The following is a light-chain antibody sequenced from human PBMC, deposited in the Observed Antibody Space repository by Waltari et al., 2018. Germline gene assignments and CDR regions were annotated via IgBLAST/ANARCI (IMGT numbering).Light chain of an antibody. V-gene: IGKV3-20*01. CDR1: RGVGWS. CDR3: QHYVRLPVT. CDR2: GAS. J-gene: IGKJ1*01. Sequence: SCRASRGVGWSLAWYQQKPGRAPRLLIYGASSRATGIPDRFSASGSGTDFSLSISGLEPEDFAVYYCQHYVRLPVTFGRGTKVEIK.